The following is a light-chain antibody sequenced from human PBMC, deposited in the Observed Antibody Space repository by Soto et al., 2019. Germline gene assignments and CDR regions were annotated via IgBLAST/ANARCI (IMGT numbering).Light chain of an antibody. V-gene: IGKV1-5*01. CDR3: QQYNTSGRT. J-gene: IGKJ1*01. Sequence: DIQMTQSPSTLSASVGDRVTITCRASQSISGWLAWYQQKPGKAPNLLIYDASSLESGVPSRFSGSGSGTEFTLTITSLQPDDFATYYCQQYNTSGRTFGQGTKVEIK. CDR2: DAS. CDR1: QSISGW.